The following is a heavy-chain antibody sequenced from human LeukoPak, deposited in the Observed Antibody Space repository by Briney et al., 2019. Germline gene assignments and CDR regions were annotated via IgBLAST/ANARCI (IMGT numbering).Heavy chain of an antibody. Sequence: ASVKVSCKASGYTFTGYYMHWVRQAPGQGLEWMGRINPNSGGTNYAQKFQGRVTMTRDTSISTAYMELSRLRSDDTAVYYCARAKGSITMVRGVTPYFDHWGQGTLVTVSS. CDR2: INPNSGGT. J-gene: IGHJ4*02. CDR1: GYTFTGYY. V-gene: IGHV1-2*06. CDR3: ARAKGSITMVRGVTPYFDH. D-gene: IGHD3-10*01.